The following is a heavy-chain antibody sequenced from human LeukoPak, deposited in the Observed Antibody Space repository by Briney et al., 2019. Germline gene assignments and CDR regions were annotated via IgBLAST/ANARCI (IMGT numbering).Heavy chain of an antibody. D-gene: IGHD2-15*01. V-gene: IGHV1-2*02. CDR2: INPNSGGT. CDR1: GYTFTGYY. CDR3: ARGGGIVVVVAATLT. Sequence: ASXKVSCKASGYTFTGYYMHWVRQAPGQGLEWMGWINPNSGGTNYAQKFQGRVTMTRDTSISTAYMELSRLRSDGTAVYYCARGGGIVVVVAATLTWGQGTLVTVSS. J-gene: IGHJ4*02.